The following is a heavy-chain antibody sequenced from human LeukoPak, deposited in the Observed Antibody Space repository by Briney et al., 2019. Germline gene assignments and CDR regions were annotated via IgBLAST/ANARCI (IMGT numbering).Heavy chain of an antibody. D-gene: IGHD6-13*01. Sequence: ASVKVSCKASGYTFTRYGISWVRQAPGQGLEWMGWISAYNGNTNYAQKLQGRVTMTTDTSTSTAYMELRSLRSDDTAVYYCAIERNIAAAGDYWGQGTLVTVSS. J-gene: IGHJ4*02. CDR3: AIERNIAAAGDY. V-gene: IGHV1-18*01. CDR1: GYTFTRYG. CDR2: ISAYNGNT.